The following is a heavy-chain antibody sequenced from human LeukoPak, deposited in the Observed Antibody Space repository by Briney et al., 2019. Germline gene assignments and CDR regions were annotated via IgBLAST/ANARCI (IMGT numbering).Heavy chain of an antibody. CDR1: GYTFTGYY. Sequence: ASVKVSCKASGYTFTGYYMHWVRQAPGQGLEWMGWINPNSGGTNYARKFQGRVTMTGDTSISTAYMELSELRSDDTAVYYCVGQKDPRPIDYWGQGTLITVSS. CDR2: INPNSGGT. J-gene: IGHJ4*02. V-gene: IGHV1-2*02. CDR3: VGQKDPRPIDY.